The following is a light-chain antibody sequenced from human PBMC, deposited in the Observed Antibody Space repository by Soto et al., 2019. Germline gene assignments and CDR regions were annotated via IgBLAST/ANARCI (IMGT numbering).Light chain of an antibody. CDR2: KAP. Sequence: DIQMTQSPSTLSASVGDRVTITCRASQSISYWLAWYQQKPGKAPNLLIYKAPSLESGVPSRFSGSGSGTEFTLTISSLQPDDFATYYCQQYNNYWTFGQGTKVEIK. CDR1: QSISYW. J-gene: IGKJ1*01. V-gene: IGKV1-5*03. CDR3: QQYNNYWT.